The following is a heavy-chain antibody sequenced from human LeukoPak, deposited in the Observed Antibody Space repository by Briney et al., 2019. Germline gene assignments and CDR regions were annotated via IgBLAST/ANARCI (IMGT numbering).Heavy chain of an antibody. CDR3: ARDVRIYCSGGSCYLGALDY. Sequence: SVKVSCKASGGTFSSYAISWVRQAPGQGLEWMGGIIPIFGTANYAQKFQGRVTITADESTSTAYMELRSLRSEDTAVYYCARDVRIYCSGGSCYLGALDYWGQGTLVTVSS. CDR2: IIPIFGTA. J-gene: IGHJ4*02. D-gene: IGHD2-15*01. V-gene: IGHV1-69*13. CDR1: GGTFSSYA.